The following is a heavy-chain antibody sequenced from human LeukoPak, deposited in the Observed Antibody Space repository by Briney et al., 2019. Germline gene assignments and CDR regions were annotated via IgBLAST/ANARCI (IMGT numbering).Heavy chain of an antibody. CDR1: GGSFSSYY. Sequence: SETLSLTCAVYGGSFSSYYWSWIRQPPGKGLEWIGEINHSGSTNYNPSLKSRVTISVDTSKNQFSLKLSSVTAADTAVYYCARGSPRAIFGVVIIASNSFYMDVWGKGTTVTVSS. J-gene: IGHJ6*03. CDR2: INHSGST. D-gene: IGHD3-3*01. V-gene: IGHV4-34*01. CDR3: ARGSPRAIFGVVIIASNSFYMDV.